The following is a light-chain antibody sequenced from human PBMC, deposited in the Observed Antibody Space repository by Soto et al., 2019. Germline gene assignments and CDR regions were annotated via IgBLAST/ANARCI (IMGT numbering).Light chain of an antibody. V-gene: IGLV1-47*01. CDR3: AAWDDSLSGVV. J-gene: IGLJ3*02. CDR2: RNN. Sequence: QSLLTQPPSASGTPGQRVTISCSGSSSNIGGNFVSWYQQLPGTAPKLLIHRNNQRPSGVPDRFSGSKSGTSASLAISGLRSEDEADYYCAAWDDSLSGVVFGGGTKLTVL. CDR1: SSNIGGNF.